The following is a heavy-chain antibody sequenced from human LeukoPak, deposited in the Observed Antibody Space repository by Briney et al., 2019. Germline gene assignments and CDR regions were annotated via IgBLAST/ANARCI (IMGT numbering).Heavy chain of an antibody. J-gene: IGHJ4*02. Sequence: GGSLRLSCAASGFTFSSYAMNWVRQPPGKGLEWVSAISGSGGSTYYADSVKGRFTISRDNSKNTLYLQMNSLRAEDTAVYYCASYDSGSYYKGFDYWGQGTLVTVSS. CDR2: ISGSGGST. CDR3: ASYDSGSYYKGFDY. V-gene: IGHV3-23*01. CDR1: GFTFSSYA. D-gene: IGHD3-10*01.